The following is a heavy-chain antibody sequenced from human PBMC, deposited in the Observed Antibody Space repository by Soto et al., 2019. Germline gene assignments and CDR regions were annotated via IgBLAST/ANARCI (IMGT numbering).Heavy chain of an antibody. D-gene: IGHD4-4*01. CDR1: GFPFQSYA. Sequence: VGSLRLSCASSGFPFQSYAMNCVRQSPGRGLEWVSGITGTGSATYYADSVKGRLTISRDNSKNTVYLQMNNLRAEDTAIYHCAKERAYSNYPRTFFDYLCQGILVSVSS. CDR3: AKERAYSNYPRTFFDY. V-gene: IGHV3-23*01. J-gene: IGHJ4*02. CDR2: ITGTGSAT.